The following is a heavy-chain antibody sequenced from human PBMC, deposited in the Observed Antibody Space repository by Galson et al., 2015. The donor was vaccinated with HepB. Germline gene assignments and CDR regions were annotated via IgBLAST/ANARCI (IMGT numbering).Heavy chain of an antibody. Sequence: SVKVSCKASGGTFSSYAISWVRQAPGQGLEWMGGIIPIFGTANYAQKFQGRVTITADESTSTAYMELSSLRSEDTAVYYCARDPGPSSSWYYFDYWGQGTLVTVSS. CDR1: GGTFSSYA. CDR3: ARDPGPSSSWYYFDY. D-gene: IGHD6-13*01. CDR2: IIPIFGTA. J-gene: IGHJ4*02. V-gene: IGHV1-69*13.